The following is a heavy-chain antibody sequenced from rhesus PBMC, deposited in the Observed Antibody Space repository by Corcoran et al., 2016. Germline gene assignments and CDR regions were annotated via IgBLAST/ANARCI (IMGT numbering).Heavy chain of an antibody. J-gene: IGHJ2*01. CDR2: IYGSGGST. V-gene: IGHV4-160*01. CDR3: ARNRGYWYFDL. CDR1: GGSTSSNY. Sequence: QVQLQESGPGLVKPSETLSLTCAVSGGSTSSNYWRWTRQPPGKGLEWIGRIYGSGGSTDYNPSLKSRVTISTNTSKNHFSLKLSSVTAADTAVYYCARNRGYWYFDLWGPGTPITISS.